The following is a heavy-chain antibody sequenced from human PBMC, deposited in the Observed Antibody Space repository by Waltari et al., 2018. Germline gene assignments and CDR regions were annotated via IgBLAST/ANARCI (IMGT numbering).Heavy chain of an antibody. CDR3: ARDRIAGWFDP. J-gene: IGHJ5*02. V-gene: IGHV4-31*03. Sequence: QVQLQESGPGLVKPSQTLSLTCTVSGGSISSGGYYWSWIRQHPGKGLEWIGYIYYSGRTYYNPSLKGRVTIAVDTPKNQFSLKLSSVTAADTAVYYCARDRIAGWFDPWGQGTLVTVSS. CDR2: IYYSGRT. CDR1: GGSISSGGYY. D-gene: IGHD2-21*01.